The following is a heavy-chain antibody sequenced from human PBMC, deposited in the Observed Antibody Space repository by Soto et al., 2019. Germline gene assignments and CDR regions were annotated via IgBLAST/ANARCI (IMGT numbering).Heavy chain of an antibody. Sequence: GASVKLSCKGSGGTLSSYAIVWVRQAPGQGLEWMGGIIPIFGTANYAQKFQGRVTITADESTSTAYMELSSLRSEDTAVYYCARALDIVVVPAAITGNWFDPWGQGTLVTVSS. CDR3: ARALDIVVVPAAITGNWFDP. J-gene: IGHJ5*02. CDR1: GGTLSSYA. D-gene: IGHD2-2*01. CDR2: IIPIFGTA. V-gene: IGHV1-69*01.